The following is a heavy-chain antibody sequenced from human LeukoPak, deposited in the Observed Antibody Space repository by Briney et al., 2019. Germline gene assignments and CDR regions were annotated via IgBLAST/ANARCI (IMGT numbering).Heavy chain of an antibody. J-gene: IGHJ4*02. D-gene: IGHD4-23*01. CDR2: ISQDGTES. CDR1: GFTFISYW. Sequence: GGSLRLSCVASGFTFISYWMTWVRQAPGKGLEWVAQISQDGTESYSVDSVRGRFTISRDNAKNSVYLQMNSLRAEDTAVYYCAKRSDYGENSNYFDFWGQGTLVTVSS. CDR3: AKRSDYGENSNYFDF. V-gene: IGHV3-7*05.